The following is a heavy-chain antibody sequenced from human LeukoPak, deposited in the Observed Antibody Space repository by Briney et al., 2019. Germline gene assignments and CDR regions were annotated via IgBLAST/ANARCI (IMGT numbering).Heavy chain of an antibody. Sequence: GGSLRLACAASGFTFSTYFMSWVRQAPGKGLEWVSGISGSGDNTYYADSVKGRFTISRNNSKSTLYLQMNSLRAEDTAVYYCAKGSGYDTDFDYWGQGTLVSVSS. CDR2: ISGSGDNT. V-gene: IGHV3-23*01. D-gene: IGHD5-12*01. J-gene: IGHJ4*02. CDR3: AKGSGYDTDFDY. CDR1: GFTFSTYF.